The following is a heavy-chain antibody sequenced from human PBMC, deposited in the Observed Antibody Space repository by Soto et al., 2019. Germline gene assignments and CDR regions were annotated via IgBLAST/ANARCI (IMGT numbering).Heavy chain of an antibody. Sequence: PSETLSLTCAVYGGSFSGYYWSWIRQPPGKGLEWIGEINHSGSTNYNPSLKSRVTISVDTSKNQFSLKLSSVTAADTAVYYCAIRLVITSFDSWGQGTLVTVSS. CDR2: INHSGST. J-gene: IGHJ5*01. CDR1: GGSFSGYY. V-gene: IGHV4-34*01. D-gene: IGHD3-9*01. CDR3: AIRLVITSFDS.